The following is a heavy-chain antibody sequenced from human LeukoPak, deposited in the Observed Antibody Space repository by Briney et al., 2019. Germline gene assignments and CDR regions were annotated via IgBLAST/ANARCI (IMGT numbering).Heavy chain of an antibody. V-gene: IGHV3-74*01. CDR1: GFTFSVYW. J-gene: IGHJ4*02. Sequence: PGGSLRLSCAASGFTFSVYWMHWVRQAPGKGLVWVSRVNNDGSNTIYADSVKGRFTISRDNSKNTLYLQMNSLRAEDTAVYYCAKISAPFDYWGQGTLVTVSS. CDR2: VNNDGSNT. D-gene: IGHD2/OR15-2a*01. CDR3: AKISAPFDY.